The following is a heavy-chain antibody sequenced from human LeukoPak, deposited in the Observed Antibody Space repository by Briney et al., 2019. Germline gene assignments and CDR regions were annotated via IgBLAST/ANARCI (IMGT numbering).Heavy chain of an antibody. J-gene: IGHJ3*02. CDR1: GGSISSHY. D-gene: IGHD3-22*01. CDR3: ARDGYYDSSVDI. V-gene: IGHV4-59*11. CDR2: IYYSGST. Sequence: SETLSLTCTVSGGSISSHYWSRIRQPPGKGLEWIGYIYYSGSTNYNPSLKSRVTISVDTSKNQFSLKLSSVTAADTAVYYCARDGYYDSSVDIWGQGTMVTVSS.